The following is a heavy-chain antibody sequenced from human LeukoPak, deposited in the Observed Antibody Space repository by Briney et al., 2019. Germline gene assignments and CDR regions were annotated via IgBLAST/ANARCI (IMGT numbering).Heavy chain of an antibody. CDR1: GYTFTSYG. CDR2: ISAYNGNT. J-gene: IGHJ5*02. D-gene: IGHD1-26*01. V-gene: IGHV1-18*01. Sequence: ASVKVSCKASGYTFTSYGISWVRQAPGQGLEWMGWISAYNGNTNYAQKLQGRVTMTTDTSTSTAYMELRSLRSDDTAVYYCARDSRGSYWSNWFDPWGQGTLVTVSS. CDR3: ARDSRGSYWSNWFDP.